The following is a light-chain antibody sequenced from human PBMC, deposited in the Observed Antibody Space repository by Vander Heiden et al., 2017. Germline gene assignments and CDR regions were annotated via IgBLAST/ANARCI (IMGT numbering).Light chain of an antibody. V-gene: IGKV3-11*01. Sequence: EIVLTQSPATLSLSPGERATLSCRASQSVSSYLAWYQQKPGQPPRLLIYDASNRATGIPARFSGSGSGTDFTLTISSLEPEDFAVYYCQQRNNWRPGTFGQGTKVXIK. J-gene: IGKJ1*01. CDR3: QQRNNWRPGT. CDR2: DAS. CDR1: QSVSSY.